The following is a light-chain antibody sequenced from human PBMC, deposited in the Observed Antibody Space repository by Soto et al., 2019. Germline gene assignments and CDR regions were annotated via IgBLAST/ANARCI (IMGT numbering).Light chain of an antibody. J-gene: IGKJ4*01. CDR3: QQYHTWPVT. CDR2: GAS. CDR1: QGINRK. V-gene: IGKV3-15*01. Sequence: IVMTQSPATLSVSPGERVTFSCRASQGINRKLAWYQHKAGQAPRLLISGASTGATGIPARFSGSGSGTEFTLTINSRQSEDSAVYYCQQYHTWPVTCGGGTKVEI.